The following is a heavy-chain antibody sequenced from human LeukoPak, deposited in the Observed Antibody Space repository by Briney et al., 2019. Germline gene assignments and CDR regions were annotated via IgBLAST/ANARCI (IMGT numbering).Heavy chain of an antibody. V-gene: IGHV3-30*18. J-gene: IGHJ4*02. CDR2: ISYDGSNK. CDR3: AKDFAWY. D-gene: IGHD3-3*01. CDR1: GFTFSSYG. Sequence: PGRSLRLSCAASGFTFSSYGMHWVRQAPGKGLEWVAVISYDGSNKYYADSVKGRFTISRDNSKNTLYLQMNSLRAEDTAVYYCAKDFAWYWGQGTLVTFSS.